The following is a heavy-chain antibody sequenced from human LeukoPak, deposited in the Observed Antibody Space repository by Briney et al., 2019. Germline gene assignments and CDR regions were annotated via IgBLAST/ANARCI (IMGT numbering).Heavy chain of an antibody. CDR1: GYRFTGYW. D-gene: IGHD6-13*01. Sequence: GESLKISCKGSGYRFTGYWVGWVRPMPGKGLEWMGIIYPGDSDTRYSPSFQGQVTISADKSISTAYLQWSSLKASDTAMYYCARIRSSSSWSYYFDYWGQGTLVTVSS. CDR3: ARIRSSSSWSYYFDY. V-gene: IGHV5-51*01. J-gene: IGHJ4*02. CDR2: IYPGDSDT.